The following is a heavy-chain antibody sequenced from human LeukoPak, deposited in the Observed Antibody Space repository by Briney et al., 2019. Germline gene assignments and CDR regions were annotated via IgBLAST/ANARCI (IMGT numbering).Heavy chain of an antibody. CDR1: GYSISSGYY. CDR2: IYRSGST. CDR3: ARGDCSSTICYSPMDV. V-gene: IGHV4-38-2*02. J-gene: IGHJ6*03. Sequence: PSETLSLTCTVSGYSISSGYYWVWIRQPPGQGLEWIGSIYRSGSTNYNPSLKSRVTISVDTSKNQFSLKVSSVTAADTAVYYCARGDCSSTICYSPMDVWGKGTTVTVSS. D-gene: IGHD2-2*01.